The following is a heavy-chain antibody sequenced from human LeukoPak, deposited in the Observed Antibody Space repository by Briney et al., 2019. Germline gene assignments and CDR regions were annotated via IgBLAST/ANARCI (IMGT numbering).Heavy chain of an antibody. D-gene: IGHD3-10*01. V-gene: IGHV4-61*02. Sequence: SQTLSLTCTVSGGSISSGSYYWSWIRQPAGKGLEWIGRIYTGGSTNYNPSLKSRVTISVDMSKNQFSLKLSSVTAADTAVYYCARTDLWSGELSLFDPWGQGTLVTVSS. CDR3: ARTDLWSGELSLFDP. J-gene: IGHJ5*02. CDR1: GGSISSGSYY. CDR2: IYTGGST.